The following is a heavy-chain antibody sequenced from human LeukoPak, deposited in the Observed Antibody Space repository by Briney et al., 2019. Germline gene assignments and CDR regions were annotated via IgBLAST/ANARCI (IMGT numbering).Heavy chain of an antibody. V-gene: IGHV3-30*02. CDR3: AKDARSYSSSWRYYYYYMDV. J-gene: IGHJ6*03. D-gene: IGHD6-13*01. CDR1: GFTFSSYG. Sequence: GGSLRLSCAASGFTFSSYGMHWVRQAPGKGLEWVAFIRYDGSNKYYADSVKGRFTISRDNSKNTLYLQMNSLRAEDTAVYYCAKDARSYSSSWRYYYYYMDVWGKGTTGTITS. CDR2: IRYDGSNK.